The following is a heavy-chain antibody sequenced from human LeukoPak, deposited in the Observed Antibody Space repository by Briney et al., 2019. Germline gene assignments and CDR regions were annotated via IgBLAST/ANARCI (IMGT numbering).Heavy chain of an antibody. CDR1: GGSISSYY. J-gene: IGHJ4*02. Sequence: PSETLSLTCTVSGGSISSYYWSWIRQPPGKGLEWIGYIYYSGSTNYNPSLKSRVTISVDTSKNQFSLKLSSVTAADTAVYYCARAPSEGLDYWGQGTLVTVSS. D-gene: IGHD2-2*01. V-gene: IGHV4-59*08. CDR3: ARAPSEGLDY. CDR2: IYYSGST.